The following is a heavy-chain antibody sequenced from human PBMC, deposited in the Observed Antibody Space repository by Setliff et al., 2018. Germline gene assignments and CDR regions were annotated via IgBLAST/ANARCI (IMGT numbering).Heavy chain of an antibody. CDR3: ARGRNIAARLLDS. CDR1: GGTFSDYH. Sequence: SETLSLTCAAYGGTFSDYHWTWSRQSPEKGLGWIGEINHRGSTNSNPSLKSRFTISIDTSRDQFSLKLISMIAADTAVYYCARGRNIAARLLDSWGQGTLVTVSS. V-gene: IGHV4-34*01. D-gene: IGHD6-6*01. CDR2: INHRGST. J-gene: IGHJ4*02.